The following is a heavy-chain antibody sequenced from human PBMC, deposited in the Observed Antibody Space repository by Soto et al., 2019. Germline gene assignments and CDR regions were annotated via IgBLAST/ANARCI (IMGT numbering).Heavy chain of an antibody. V-gene: IGHV4-39*01. J-gene: IGHJ5*02. D-gene: IGHD5-12*01. CDR2: IYYSGST. CDR3: ARHFIPWLRLGNWFDP. CDR1: GGSISSSSYY. Sequence: PSETLSLTCTVSGGSISSSSYYWGWIRQPPGKGLEWIGSIYYSGSTYYNPSLKSRVTISVDTSKNQFSLKLSSVTAADTAVYYCARHFIPWLRLGNWFDPWGQGTLVTVSS.